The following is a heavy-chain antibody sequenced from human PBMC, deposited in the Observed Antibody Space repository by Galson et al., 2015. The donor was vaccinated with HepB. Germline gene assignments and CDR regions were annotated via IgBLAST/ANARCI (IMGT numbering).Heavy chain of an antibody. Sequence: SVKVSCKASGGSFSSYPISWVRQAPGQGLEWMGGIIPIFDTTNYAQKFQGRVTVTADDSMSTAYLELSSLRSEDTAVYYCATSIAARPSFDYWGQGTLVTVSS. J-gene: IGHJ4*02. CDR1: GGSFSSYP. CDR2: IIPIFDTT. V-gene: IGHV1-69*13. CDR3: ATSIAARPSFDY. D-gene: IGHD6-6*01.